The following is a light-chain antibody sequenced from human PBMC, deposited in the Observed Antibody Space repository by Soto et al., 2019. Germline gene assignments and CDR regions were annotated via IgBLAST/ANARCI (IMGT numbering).Light chain of an antibody. CDR1: QSVTYN. CDR2: GAF. V-gene: IGKV3-15*01. Sequence: EIVMTQSPATLSVSPGETATLSCRASQSVTYNLAWYQQKPGQGPRLLIYGAFTRATGIPARFSGSGSGTEVTLNISSLQSEDFSVYYCQQYKNWPPLTFGGGTKVEIK. CDR3: QQYKNWPPLT. J-gene: IGKJ4*01.